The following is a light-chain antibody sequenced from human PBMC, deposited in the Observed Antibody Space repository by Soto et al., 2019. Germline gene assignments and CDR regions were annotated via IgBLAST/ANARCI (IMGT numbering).Light chain of an antibody. V-gene: IGKV1-39*01. J-gene: IGKJ1*01. CDR1: QSISRY. CDR3: QQSFSTPWT. Sequence: DIQMTQSPSTLSASVGDRVTITCRASQSISRYLNWYQQKPGKAPKLLIYAASSLQSGVPSSFSGSGSGTDFTLTIGSLQSEDFATYYCQQSFSTPWTFGQGTKVDIK. CDR2: AAS.